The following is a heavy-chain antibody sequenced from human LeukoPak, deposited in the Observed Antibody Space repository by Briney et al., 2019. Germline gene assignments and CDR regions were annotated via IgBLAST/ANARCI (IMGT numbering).Heavy chain of an antibody. CDR1: GFTVSGNY. D-gene: IGHD3-3*01. Sequence: GGSLRLSCAASGFTVSGNYMSWVRQAPGKGLEWVSVIYSSGSTYYADSVKGRFTISRDNSKNTLYLQMNSLRPEDTAVYYCAKDPNFTIFGVVTYYLDYWGQGTLVTVSS. V-gene: IGHV3-53*01. J-gene: IGHJ4*02. CDR2: IYSSGST. CDR3: AKDPNFTIFGVVTYYLDY.